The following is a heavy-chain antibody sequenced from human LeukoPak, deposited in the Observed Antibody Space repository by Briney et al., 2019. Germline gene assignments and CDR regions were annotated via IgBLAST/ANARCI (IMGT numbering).Heavy chain of an antibody. Sequence: GGSLRLSCAASGFTFTNYAMNWVRQAPGKGLVWVSRINSDASSTNYADSVKGRFTISRDNAKNTLYLQMNSLRAEDTAVYYCTRVRGYDFDFWGQGTLVTVSS. D-gene: IGHD5-12*01. CDR1: GFTFTNYA. V-gene: IGHV3-74*01. CDR2: INSDASST. J-gene: IGHJ4*02. CDR3: TRVRGYDFDF.